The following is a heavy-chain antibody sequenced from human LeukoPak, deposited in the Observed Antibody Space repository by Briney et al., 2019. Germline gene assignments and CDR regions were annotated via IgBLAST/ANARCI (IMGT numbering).Heavy chain of an antibody. Sequence: GGSLRLSCTGSVSWVRQAPGKGLEWVGFIRSKAYRGTTEYAASVKCRFTISRDDSASIAYLQMNSLRTEDTAVYYCARGPIQLWIHNAMDVWGQGTTVTVSS. D-gene: IGHD5-18*01. CDR2: IRSKAYRGTT. J-gene: IGHJ6*02. V-gene: IGHV3-49*04. CDR3: ARGPIQLWIHNAMDV.